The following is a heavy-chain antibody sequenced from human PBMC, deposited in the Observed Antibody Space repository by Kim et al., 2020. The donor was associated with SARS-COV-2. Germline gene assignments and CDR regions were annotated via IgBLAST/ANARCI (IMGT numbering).Heavy chain of an antibody. CDR2: INPSTGGT. CDR1: GYTFTGVY. Sequence: ASVKVSCKTSGYTFTGVYVHWVRQAPGQGLEWMGWINPSTGGTNYVQKFQGRVTMTRDTSSSTAYMEMRWLTSDDTAVYYCASIRHTPMSDYCGQGSLVT. D-gene: IGHD5-18*01. CDR3: ASIRHTPMSDY. J-gene: IGHJ4*02. V-gene: IGHV1-2*02.